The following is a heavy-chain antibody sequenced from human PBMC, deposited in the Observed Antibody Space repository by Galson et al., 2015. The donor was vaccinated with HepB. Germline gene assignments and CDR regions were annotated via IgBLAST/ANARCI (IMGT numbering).Heavy chain of an antibody. Sequence: SLRLSCAASGFTFSDYYMDWVRQAPGKGLEWVGRIRDKHRGYATEHAASLKGRFSISRDESRSSLHLQMNSLKTEDTAIYYCVRDVAAALDHWGQGTLVTVSS. CDR1: GFTFSDYY. V-gene: IGHV3-72*01. CDR3: VRDVAAALDH. CDR2: IRDKHRGYAT. J-gene: IGHJ4*02. D-gene: IGHD6-13*01.